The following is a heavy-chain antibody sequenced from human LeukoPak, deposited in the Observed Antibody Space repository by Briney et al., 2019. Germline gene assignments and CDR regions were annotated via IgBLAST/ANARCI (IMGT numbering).Heavy chain of an antibody. CDR3: ARDVDYYDSSGYYYDFDY. Sequence: GASVKVSCKASGYTFTSYGISWVRQAPGQGLEWMGWISAYNGNTNYAQKLQGRVTMTTDTSTSTAYMELSRLRSDDTAVYYCARDVDYYDSSGYYYDFDYWGQGTLVTVSS. V-gene: IGHV1-18*01. D-gene: IGHD3-22*01. CDR2: ISAYNGNT. J-gene: IGHJ4*02. CDR1: GYTFTSYG.